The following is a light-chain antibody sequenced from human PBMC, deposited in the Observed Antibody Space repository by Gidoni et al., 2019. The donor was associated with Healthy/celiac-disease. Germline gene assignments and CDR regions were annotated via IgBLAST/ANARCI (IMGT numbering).Light chain of an antibody. CDR2: DAS. CDR1: QSVSSY. J-gene: IGKJ5*01. V-gene: IGKV3-11*01. CDR3: QQRSNWSIT. Sequence: IVLTQSPATLSLSPGERATLSCRASQSVSSYLAWYQQKPGQAPRLLIYDASNRATGIPARFSGSGSGTEFTLTISSLEPEDFAVYYCQQRSNWSITFGQGTRLEIK.